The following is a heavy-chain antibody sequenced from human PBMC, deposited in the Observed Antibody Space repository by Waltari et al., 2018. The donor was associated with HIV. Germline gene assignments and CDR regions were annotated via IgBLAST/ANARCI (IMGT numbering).Heavy chain of an antibody. J-gene: IGHJ6*02. CDR2: IYHSVST. D-gene: IGHD4-4*01. CDR3: ARTSAVTDYYYYGVDV. V-gene: IGHV4-4*02. Sequence: QVQLQESGPGLVKPSGTLSLTCAVSGGSISSSNRWSWVRQPPGKGLEWIGEIYHSVSTNYNPSLKSRVTISVDKSKNQLSLKLTSVTAADTAVYYCARTSAVTDYYYYGVDVWGQGTTVTVSS. CDR1: GGSISSSNR.